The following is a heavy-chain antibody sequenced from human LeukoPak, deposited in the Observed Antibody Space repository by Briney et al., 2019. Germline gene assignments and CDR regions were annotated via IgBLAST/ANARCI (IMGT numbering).Heavy chain of an antibody. Sequence: PGGSLRLSCAASGFTFSSYWMSWVRQAPGKGLEWVANIKQDGSEKYYVDSVKGRFTISRDNAKNSLYLQMNSLRAEDTALYYCAKDIGAGSGWYPTGGGPYFDYWGQGTLVTVSS. D-gene: IGHD6-19*01. CDR3: AKDIGAGSGWYPTGGGPYFDY. CDR1: GFTFSSYW. J-gene: IGHJ4*02. CDR2: IKQDGSEK. V-gene: IGHV3-7*03.